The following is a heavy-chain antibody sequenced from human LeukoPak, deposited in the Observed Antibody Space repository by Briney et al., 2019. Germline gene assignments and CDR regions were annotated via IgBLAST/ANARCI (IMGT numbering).Heavy chain of an antibody. CDR1: GFTFSSFA. CDR3: VKAIRGRSTKPGLVC. CDR2: IGNNGGST. V-gene: IGHV3-64D*06. J-gene: IGHJ4*02. D-gene: IGHD1-26*01. Sequence: GGSLSLSCSASGFTFSSFAMHWVSQAPGQGLEYVSTIGNNGGSTFYADSVKGKFTISRDNSKNTLYLQMSSLTADDTAVYYCVKAIRGRSTKPGLVCWGEGTLVTVSS.